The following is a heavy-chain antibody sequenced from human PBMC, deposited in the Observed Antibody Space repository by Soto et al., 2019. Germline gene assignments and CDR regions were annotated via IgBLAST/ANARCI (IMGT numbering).Heavy chain of an antibody. CDR1: GYTFTSYG. D-gene: IGHD3-3*01. J-gene: IGHJ5*02. V-gene: IGHV1-18*01. Sequence: QVQLVQSGAEVKKPGASVKVSCKASGYTFTSYGISWVRQAPGQGLEWMGWISAYNGNTNYAQKLQGRVTMTTDTSTSTAYMELRSLRSDDTAVYYCAREERGRFLEWSSPYNWFDPWGQGTLVTVSS. CDR3: AREERGRFLEWSSPYNWFDP. CDR2: ISAYNGNT.